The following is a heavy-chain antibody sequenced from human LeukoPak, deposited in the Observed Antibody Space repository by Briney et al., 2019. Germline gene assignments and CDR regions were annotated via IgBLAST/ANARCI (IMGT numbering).Heavy chain of an antibody. CDR3: ARVGARYYFDY. D-gene: IGHD1-26*01. Sequence: GGSLRLSCAASGFTFSSYSMNWVRQAPGKGLEWVSYISSSSTIYYADSVKGRFTISRDNAKNSLYLQMNSLRAEDTAVYYCARVGARYYFDYWGQGTLVTVSS. J-gene: IGHJ4*02. CDR2: ISSSSTI. V-gene: IGHV3-48*01. CDR1: GFTFSSYS.